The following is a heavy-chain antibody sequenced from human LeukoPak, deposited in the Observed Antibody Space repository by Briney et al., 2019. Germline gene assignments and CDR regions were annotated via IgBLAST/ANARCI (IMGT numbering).Heavy chain of an antibody. CDR3: AGEGDNWFDP. V-gene: IGHV3-48*01. J-gene: IGHJ5*02. Sequence: GGSLRLSCAASGFTFSSYSMNWVRQAPGKGLEWVSYISSSSSTIYYADSVKGRFTISRDNAMNSLYLQMNSLRAEDTAVYYCAGEGDNWFDPWGQGTLVTVSS. CDR2: ISSSSSTI. D-gene: IGHD3-16*01. CDR1: GFTFSSYS.